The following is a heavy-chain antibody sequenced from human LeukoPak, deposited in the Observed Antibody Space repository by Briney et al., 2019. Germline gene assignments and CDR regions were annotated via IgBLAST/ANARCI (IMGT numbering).Heavy chain of an antibody. J-gene: IGHJ4*02. D-gene: IGHD3-9*01. Sequence: PSETLSLTCTVSGASVSDSLSYWGWVRQPPGKGLEWVANVYYTGSTYYNPSLKIRVTMSVDTSQNHFSLKMPSVTAAATAIYYCARLTKGRYFDYIFAFWGQGILVTVSS. CDR1: GASVSDSLSY. V-gene: IGHV4-39*01. CDR3: ARLTKGRYFDYIFAF. CDR2: VYYTGST.